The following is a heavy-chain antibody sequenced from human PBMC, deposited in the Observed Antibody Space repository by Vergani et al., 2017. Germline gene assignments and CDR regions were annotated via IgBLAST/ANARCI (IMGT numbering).Heavy chain of an antibody. Sequence: QVQLVESGGGVVQPGRSLRLSCAASGFTFSSYGMHWVRQAPGKGLEWVAVISYDGSNKYYADSVKGRFTISRDNSKNTLYLQMNSRRAEDTAVYYCARSSGWYVYYMDVWGK. CDR1: GFTFSSYG. J-gene: IGHJ6*03. CDR2: ISYDGSNK. D-gene: IGHD6-19*01. CDR3: ARSSGWYVYYMDV. V-gene: IGHV3-30*03.